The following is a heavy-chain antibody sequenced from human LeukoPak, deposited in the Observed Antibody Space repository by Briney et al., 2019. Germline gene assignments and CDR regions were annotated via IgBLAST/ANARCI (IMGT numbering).Heavy chain of an antibody. CDR2: IKQDGSEK. D-gene: IGHD5-12*01. Sequence: GGSLRLSCAASGFTFSSYWMTWVRQAPGKGLEWVANIKQDGSEKYYVDSVKGRFTISRDNAKNSLYLQMDTLRAEDTAVYYCARDWSSGHEYSGCVDYWGQGTLVTVSS. J-gene: IGHJ4*02. CDR1: GFTFSSYW. CDR3: ARDWSSGHEYSGCVDY. V-gene: IGHV3-7*01.